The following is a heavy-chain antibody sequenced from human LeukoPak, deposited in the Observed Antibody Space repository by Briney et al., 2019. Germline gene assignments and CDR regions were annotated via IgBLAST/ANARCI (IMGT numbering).Heavy chain of an antibody. Sequence: GESLKISCKGSGYSFTSYWIGWVRQMPGKGLEWIGIIFPADSDTRYSPSFQGQVTTSADKSIRTAYLQWSSLKTSDTAMYYCARRVTVSGVANDAFDIWGHGTMVTVSS. J-gene: IGHJ3*02. D-gene: IGHD3-3*01. V-gene: IGHV5-51*01. CDR2: IFPADSDT. CDR1: GYSFTSYW. CDR3: ARRVTVSGVANDAFDI.